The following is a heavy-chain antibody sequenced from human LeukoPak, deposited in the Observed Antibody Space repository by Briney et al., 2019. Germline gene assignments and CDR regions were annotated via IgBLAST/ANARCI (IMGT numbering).Heavy chain of an antibody. Sequence: SETLSLTCTVSGGSISSSSYYWGWIRRPPGKGLEWIGSIYYSGSTYYNPSLKSRVTISVDTSKNQFSLKLSSVTAADTAVYYCASSRYFDWSRFDPWGQGTLVTVSS. CDR3: ASSRYFDWSRFDP. J-gene: IGHJ5*02. CDR1: GGSISSSSYY. D-gene: IGHD3-9*01. CDR2: IYYSGST. V-gene: IGHV4-39*01.